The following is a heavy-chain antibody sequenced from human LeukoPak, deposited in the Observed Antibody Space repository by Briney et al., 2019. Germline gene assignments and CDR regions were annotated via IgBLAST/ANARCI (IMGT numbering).Heavy chain of an antibody. CDR3: ASLTEGQYYYDSSGYSYYYYMDV. D-gene: IGHD3-22*01. V-gene: IGHV1-69*01. J-gene: IGHJ6*03. CDR2: IIPIFGTA. Sequence: SVKVSCKASGGTFSSYAISWVQQAPGQGLEWMGGIIPIFGTANYAQKFQGRVTITADESTSTAYMELSSLRSDDTAVYYCASLTEGQYYYDSSGYSYYYYMDVWGKGTTVTVSS. CDR1: GGTFSSYA.